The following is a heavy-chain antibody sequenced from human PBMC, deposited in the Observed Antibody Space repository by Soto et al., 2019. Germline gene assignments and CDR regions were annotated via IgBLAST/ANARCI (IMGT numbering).Heavy chain of an antibody. D-gene: IGHD3-10*01. Sequence: EVQLVESGGGLIQPGGSLRLSCAASGFTVSNNYMSSVRQAPGKGLEWVSFIYSVGSTYYADSVKGRFTISRDNSKNTLYLQMTSLRAEDTAVYYCAKALPPGWEIRGGYFDYWGQGTLVTVSS. CDR3: AKALPPGWEIRGGYFDY. J-gene: IGHJ4*02. CDR1: GFTVSNNY. V-gene: IGHV3-53*01. CDR2: IYSVGST.